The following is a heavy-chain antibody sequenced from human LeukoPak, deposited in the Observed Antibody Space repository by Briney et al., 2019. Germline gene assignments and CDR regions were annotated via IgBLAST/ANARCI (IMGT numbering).Heavy chain of an antibody. V-gene: IGHV3-53*01. Sequence: GGSLRLSCAASEFTVSSNYMSWVRQAPGKGLEWVSVIYSAGNTNYADSVKGRFTISRDNAKNSLYLQMNSLRAEDTAVYYCASPTGTEYHDAFDIWGQGTMVTVSS. J-gene: IGHJ3*02. CDR1: EFTVSSNY. CDR2: IYSAGNT. D-gene: IGHD1-1*01. CDR3: ASPTGTEYHDAFDI.